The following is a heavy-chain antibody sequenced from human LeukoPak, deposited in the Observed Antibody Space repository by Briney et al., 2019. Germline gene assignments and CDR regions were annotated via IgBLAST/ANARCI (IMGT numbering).Heavy chain of an antibody. D-gene: IGHD3-3*01. V-gene: IGHV1-46*01. CDR3: ANAQFLEWLLYTRNHPYYYYYGMDV. CDR1: GYTFTSYY. Sequence: VASVKVSCKASGYTFTSYYMHWVRQAPGQVLEWMGIINPSGGSTSYAQKFQGRVTMTRDTSTSTVYMELNSLRAEDTAVYYCANAQFLEWLLYTRNHPYYYYYGMDVWGQGTTVTVSS. J-gene: IGHJ6*02. CDR2: INPSGGST.